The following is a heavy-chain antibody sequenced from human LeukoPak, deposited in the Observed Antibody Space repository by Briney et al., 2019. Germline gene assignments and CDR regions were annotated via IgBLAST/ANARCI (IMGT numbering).Heavy chain of an antibody. V-gene: IGHV1-69*04. CDR2: IIPILGIA. CDR1: GGTFSSYA. Sequence: SVKVSCKASGGTFSSYAISWVRQAPGQGLEWMGRIIPILGIANYAQKFQGRVTIIADKSTSTAYMELSSLRSEDTAVYYCARGLDYYGSGSRWGAFDIWGQGTMVTVSS. D-gene: IGHD3-10*01. CDR3: ARGLDYYGSGSRWGAFDI. J-gene: IGHJ3*02.